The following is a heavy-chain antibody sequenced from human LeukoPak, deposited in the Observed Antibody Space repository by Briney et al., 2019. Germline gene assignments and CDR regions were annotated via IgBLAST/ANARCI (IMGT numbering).Heavy chain of an antibody. CDR2: ISGSGGST. V-gene: IGHV3-23*01. CDR3: AKVWSKYYDSSDTDD. CDR1: GFTFSSYA. J-gene: IGHJ4*02. D-gene: IGHD3-22*01. Sequence: PGGSLRLSCAASGFTFSSYAMTWVRQAPGKGLEWVSVISGSGGSTYYADSVKGRFTISRDNSKNTLYLQMNSLRAEDTAVYYCAKVWSKYYDSSDTDDWGQGTLVTVSS.